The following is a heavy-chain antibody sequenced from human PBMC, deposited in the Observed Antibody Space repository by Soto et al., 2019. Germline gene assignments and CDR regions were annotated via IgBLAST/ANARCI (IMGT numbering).Heavy chain of an antibody. CDR3: AKGGRQWLVTSDFNY. D-gene: IGHD6-19*01. CDR1: GYTFTSYD. V-gene: IGHV1-8*01. J-gene: IGHJ4*02. Sequence: ASVKVSCKASGYTFTSYDMNWVRQATGQGLEWMGWMNPNSGNTGYADSVKGRFTISRDSSKNTVSLEMTSLRAEDTAVYYCAKGGRQWLVTSDFNYWGQGALVTVSS. CDR2: MNPNSGNT.